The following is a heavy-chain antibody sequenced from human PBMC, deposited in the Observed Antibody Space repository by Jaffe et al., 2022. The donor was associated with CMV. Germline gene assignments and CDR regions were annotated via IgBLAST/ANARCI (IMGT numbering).Heavy chain of an antibody. Sequence: QVQLVESGGGVVQPGRSLRLSCAASGFTFSSYGMHWVRQAPGKGLEWVAVISYDGSNKYYADSVKGRFTISRDNSKNTLYLQMNSLRAEDTAVYYCAKDVDTAMVTPDYWGQGTLVTVSS. CDR2: ISYDGSNK. CDR3: AKDVDTAMVTPDY. CDR1: GFTFSSYG. V-gene: IGHV3-30*18. J-gene: IGHJ4*02. D-gene: IGHD5-18*01.